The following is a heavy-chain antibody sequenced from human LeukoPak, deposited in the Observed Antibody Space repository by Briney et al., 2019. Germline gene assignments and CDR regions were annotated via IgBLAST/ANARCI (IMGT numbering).Heavy chain of an antibody. CDR3: ARAKAVAGTYIAFDI. CDR1: GGSITNSGYY. CDR2: FYYSGST. Sequence: SETLSLTCTVSGGSITNSGYYWGWIRQPPGQGLEWIGSFYYSGSTYYNPSLKSRVTKSVDTSKNQFSLRLSSVTAADTAVYYCARAKAVAGTYIAFDIWGQGTMITVSS. D-gene: IGHD6-19*01. J-gene: IGHJ3*02. V-gene: IGHV4-39*01.